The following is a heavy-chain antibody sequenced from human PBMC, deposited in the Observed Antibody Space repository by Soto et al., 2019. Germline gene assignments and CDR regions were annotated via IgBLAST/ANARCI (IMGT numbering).Heavy chain of an antibody. V-gene: IGHV1-18*01. J-gene: IGHJ1*01. Sequence: ASVKVSCKASGYTFTSYGIIWVRQAPGQGLEWMGWISAYNSNTNYAQKLQGRVTMTTDTPTSTAYMELRSLRSDDTAVYYCARANRWLVPGQHWGQGTLVTVSS. D-gene: IGHD6-19*01. CDR2: ISAYNSNT. CDR1: GYTFTSYG. CDR3: ARANRWLVPGQH.